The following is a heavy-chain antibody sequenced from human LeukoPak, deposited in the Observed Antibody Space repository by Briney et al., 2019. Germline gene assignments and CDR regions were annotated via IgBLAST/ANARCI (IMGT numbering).Heavy chain of an antibody. Sequence: PSETLSLTCAVYGGSFSGYYWSWIRQPPGKGLEWIGEINHSGSTNYNPSLKSRVTISVDTTKNQFSLKLSSGAAADTGGYYCARGRQRSRILAVAKDASEKKRNNWFDPWGQGTLVTVSS. V-gene: IGHV4-34*01. CDR3: ARGRQRSRILAVAKDASEKKRNNWFDP. CDR1: GGSFSGYY. D-gene: IGHD6-19*01. CDR2: INHSGST. J-gene: IGHJ5*02.